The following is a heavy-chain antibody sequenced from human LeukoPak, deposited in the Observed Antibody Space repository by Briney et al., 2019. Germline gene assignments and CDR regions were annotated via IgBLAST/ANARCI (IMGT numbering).Heavy chain of an antibody. D-gene: IGHD6-19*01. Sequence: PGGSLTLFCAASGFTFSSYSMNWVRQAPGKGLEWVSYISSSSSTIYYADSVKGRFTISRDNAKNSLYLQMNSLRAEDTAVYYCARGRQWLGTDMDVWGKGTTVTVSS. V-gene: IGHV3-48*01. CDR2: ISSSSSTI. CDR1: GFTFSSYS. J-gene: IGHJ6*03. CDR3: ARGRQWLGTDMDV.